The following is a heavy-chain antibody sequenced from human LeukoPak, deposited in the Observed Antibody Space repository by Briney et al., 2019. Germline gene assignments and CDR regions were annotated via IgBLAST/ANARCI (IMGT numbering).Heavy chain of an antibody. J-gene: IGHJ5*02. D-gene: IGHD6-13*01. CDR1: GGSISSYY. V-gene: IGHV4-59*01. Sequence: SETLSLTCTVSGGSISSYYWSWIRQPPGKGLEWIGYIYYSGSTNYNPSLKSRVTISVDTSKNQFSLKLSSVTAADTAVYYCARHRWPSGIAAALAGWFDPWGQGTLVTVSS. CDR3: ARHRWPSGIAAALAGWFDP. CDR2: IYYSGST.